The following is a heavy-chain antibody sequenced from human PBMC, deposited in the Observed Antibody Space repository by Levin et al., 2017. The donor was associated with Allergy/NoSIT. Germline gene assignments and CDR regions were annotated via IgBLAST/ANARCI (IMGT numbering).Heavy chain of an antibody. D-gene: IGHD1-14*01. V-gene: IGHV3-7*01. CDR3: ARAPDGMDY. Sequence: GESLKISCAASGFTFNTYWMSWVRQAPGKGLEWVANIKQDGSEKFYVDSVKGRFTISRDNAKNSLYLQMNSPRVEDTAVYYCARAPDGMDYWGQGTLVTVSS. CDR1: GFTFNTYW. CDR2: IKQDGSEK. J-gene: IGHJ4*02.